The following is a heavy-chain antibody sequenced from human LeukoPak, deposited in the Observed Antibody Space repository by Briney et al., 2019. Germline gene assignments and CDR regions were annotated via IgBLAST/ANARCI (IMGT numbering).Heavy chain of an antibody. D-gene: IGHD2-21*01. Sequence: SETLSLTCTVSGGSISSYYWSWIRQPPGKGLEWIGYIYYSGSTNYNPSLKSRVTISVDTSKNQFSLKLSPVTAADTAVYYCARRLGIPRVNWFDPWGQGTLVTVSS. CDR3: ARRLGIPRVNWFDP. J-gene: IGHJ5*02. CDR1: GGSISSYY. V-gene: IGHV4-59*01. CDR2: IYYSGST.